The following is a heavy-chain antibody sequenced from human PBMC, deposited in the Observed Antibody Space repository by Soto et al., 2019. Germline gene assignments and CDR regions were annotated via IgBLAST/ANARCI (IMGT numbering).Heavy chain of an antibody. Sequence: ASVKVSCKASGYTFTSYAMHWLRQAAGQRLEWMGWINAGNGNTKYSQKFQGRVTITRDTSASTAYMELSSLRSEDTAVYYCARGIDYDFWSGYNYYYYYYGMDVWGQGTTVTVSS. J-gene: IGHJ6*02. D-gene: IGHD3-3*01. CDR2: INAGNGNT. V-gene: IGHV1-3*01. CDR1: GYTFTSYA. CDR3: ARGIDYDFWSGYNYYYYYYGMDV.